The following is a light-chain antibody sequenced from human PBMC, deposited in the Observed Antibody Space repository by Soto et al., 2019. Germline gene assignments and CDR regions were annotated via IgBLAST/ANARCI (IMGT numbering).Light chain of an antibody. Sequence: HSVLTQPPSVSGAPGQTVTISCTGSSSNIGAGYEAHWYQQVPGTAPKLLIYENNNRPSGVPDRFSGSKSGTSASLAITGLQAEDEAEYYCQSYDSSLSGYVFGTGTKVTVL. V-gene: IGLV1-40*01. CDR2: ENN. CDR3: QSYDSSLSGYV. J-gene: IGLJ1*01. CDR1: SSNIGAGYE.